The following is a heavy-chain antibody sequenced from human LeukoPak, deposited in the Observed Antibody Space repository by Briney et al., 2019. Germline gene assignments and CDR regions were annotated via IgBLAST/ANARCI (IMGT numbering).Heavy chain of an antibody. D-gene: IGHD3-22*01. Sequence: SETLSPTCTVSGASVSSNSYHWSWIRQPPGKGLEWIGYIYYSGSTNYNPSLKSRVTISVDTSKNQFSLKLSSVTAADTAVYYCASYSYYYDSSGYFDYWGQGTLVTVSS. CDR3: ASYSYYYDSSGYFDY. CDR1: GASVSSNSYH. J-gene: IGHJ4*02. CDR2: IYYSGST. V-gene: IGHV4-61*01.